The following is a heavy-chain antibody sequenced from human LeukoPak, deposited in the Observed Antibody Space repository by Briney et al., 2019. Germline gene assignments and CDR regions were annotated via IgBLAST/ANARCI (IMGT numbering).Heavy chain of an antibody. Sequence: PSETLSLTCTVSGGSISSYYWSWIRQPAGKGLEWIGRIYTGGTTNYNPSLKSRVTMSVDTSKNQFSLSLSSVTAADTAVYYCARDNYDNTNWFDPRGQGTLVTVSP. CDR3: ARDNYDNTNWFDP. J-gene: IGHJ5*02. D-gene: IGHD3-22*01. V-gene: IGHV4-4*07. CDR2: IYTGGTT. CDR1: GGSISSYY.